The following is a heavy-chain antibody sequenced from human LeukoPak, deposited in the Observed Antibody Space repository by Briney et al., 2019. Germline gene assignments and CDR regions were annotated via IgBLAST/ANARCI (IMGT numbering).Heavy chain of an antibody. V-gene: IGHV3-13*05. D-gene: IGHD3-22*01. CDR3: ARGGSGSANDAFDI. J-gene: IGHJ3*02. CDR2: IGTAGDP. CDR1: GFTFSSYD. Sequence: GGSLRLSCAASGFTFSSYDMHWVRQATGKGLEWVSAIGTAGDPYYPGSVKGRFTISRENAKNSLYLQTNSLRAGDTAVYYCARGGSGSANDAFDIWGQGTMVTVSS.